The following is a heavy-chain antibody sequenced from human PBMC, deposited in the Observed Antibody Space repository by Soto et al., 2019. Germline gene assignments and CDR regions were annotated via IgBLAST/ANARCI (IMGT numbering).Heavy chain of an antibody. CDR2: INHSGST. CDR3: ARGPYCTNGVCYPMLGLGMDV. CDR1: GGSFSGYY. V-gene: IGHV4-34*01. J-gene: IGHJ6*02. Sequence: QVQLQQWGAGLLKPSETLSLTCAVYGGSFSGYYWSWIRQPPGKGLEWIGEINHSGSTNYNPSLKSRVIISVDTSKNQFSLKLSSVTAADTAVYYCARGPYCTNGVCYPMLGLGMDVWGQGTTVTVSS. D-gene: IGHD2-8*01.